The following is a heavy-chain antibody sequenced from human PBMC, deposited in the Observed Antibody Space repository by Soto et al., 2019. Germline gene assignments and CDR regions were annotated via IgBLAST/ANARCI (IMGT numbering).Heavy chain of an antibody. CDR1: GFTFSSYA. Sequence: QVQLVESGGGVVQPGRSLRLSCAASGFTFSSYAMHWVRQAPGKGLEWVSVISYDGSNKYYADSVKGRFTISRDNSKNTLYLQMNSLRDEDTAVYYCARPENSSWLGQDFHHWGQGTLVTVSS. CDR3: ARPENSSWLGQDFHH. CDR2: ISYDGSNK. D-gene: IGHD6-13*01. J-gene: IGHJ1*01. V-gene: IGHV3-30-3*01.